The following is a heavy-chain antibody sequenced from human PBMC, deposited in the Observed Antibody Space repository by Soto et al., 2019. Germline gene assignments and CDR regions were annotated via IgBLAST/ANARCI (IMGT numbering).Heavy chain of an antibody. J-gene: IGHJ4*02. CDR2: INHSGST. D-gene: IGHD2-2*01. CDR1: GGSFSGYY. V-gene: IGHV4-34*01. CDR3: ARGTSYCSSTSCSFDY. Sequence: SETLSLTCAVYGGSFSGYYWSWIRQPPGKGLEWIGEINHSGSTNYNPSLKSRVTISVDTSKNQFSLKLSSVTAADTAVYYCARGTSYCSSTSCSFDYWGQGTLVTVS.